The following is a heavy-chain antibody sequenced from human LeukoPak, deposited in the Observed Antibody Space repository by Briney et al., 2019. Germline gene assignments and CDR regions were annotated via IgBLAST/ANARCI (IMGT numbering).Heavy chain of an antibody. D-gene: IGHD6-13*01. J-gene: IGHJ6*03. CDR2: IYYSGST. V-gene: IGHV4-59*01. Sequence: SETLSLTCTVSGGSISSYYWSWIRQPPGKGLEWIGYIYYSGSTNYNPSLKSRVTISVDTSKNQFSLKLSSVTAADTAVYYCARGAAGYYYYMDVWGKGTTVTISS. CDR3: ARGAAGYYYYMDV. CDR1: GGSISSYY.